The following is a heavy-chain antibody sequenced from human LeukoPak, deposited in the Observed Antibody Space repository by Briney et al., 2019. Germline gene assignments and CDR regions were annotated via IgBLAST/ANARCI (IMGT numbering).Heavy chain of an antibody. D-gene: IGHD3-16*02. CDR2: ISSSGSTI. Sequence: GGSLRLSCAASGFTFSSYEMNWVRQAPGKGLEWVSYISSSGSTIYYADSVKGRFTISRDNAKNSLYLQMNSLRAEDTAVYYCARSKYDYVWGSYRYRYFDYWGQGTLVTVSS. J-gene: IGHJ4*02. CDR3: ARSKYDYVWGSYRYRYFDY. V-gene: IGHV3-48*03. CDR1: GFTFSSYE.